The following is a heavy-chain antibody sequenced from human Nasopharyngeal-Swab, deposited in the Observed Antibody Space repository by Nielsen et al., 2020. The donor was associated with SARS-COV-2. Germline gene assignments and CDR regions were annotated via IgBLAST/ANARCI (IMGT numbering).Heavy chain of an antibody. J-gene: IGHJ6*02. CDR3: ARGCVLTGPSCYYYGMDV. CDR2: ISSSSSYI. CDR1: GFIFKNYA. Sequence: GGSLRLSCSASGFIFKNYAMNWVRQAPGKGLEWVSSISSSSSYIYYADSLKGRFTISRDNAKNSLYLQMNSLRAEDTAVYYCARGCVLTGPSCYYYGMDVWGQGTTVTVSS. V-gene: IGHV3-21*01. D-gene: IGHD3-9*01.